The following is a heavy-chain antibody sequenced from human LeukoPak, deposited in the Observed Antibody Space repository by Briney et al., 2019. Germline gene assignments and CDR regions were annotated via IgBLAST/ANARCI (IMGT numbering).Heavy chain of an antibody. CDR3: ARDGGSSWYGYYFDY. J-gene: IGHJ4*02. CDR1: GGSISSYY. V-gene: IGHV4-59*12. Sequence: SETLSLTCTVSGGSISSYYWSWIRQPPGKGLEWIGYIYYSGSTNYNPSLKSRVTISVDTSKNQFSLKLSSVTAADTAVYYCARDGGSSWYGYYFDYWGQGTLVTVSS. D-gene: IGHD6-13*01. CDR2: IYYSGST.